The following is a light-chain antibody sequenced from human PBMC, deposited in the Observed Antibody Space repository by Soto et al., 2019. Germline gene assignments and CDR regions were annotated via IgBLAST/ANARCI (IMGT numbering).Light chain of an antibody. CDR3: QQYITYWT. CDR2: DAS. V-gene: IGKV1-5*01. CDR1: QSIRSW. J-gene: IGKJ1*01. Sequence: DIQMTQSPSTLSASVGDRVTITCRASQSIRSWLAWYQQKPGKAPKLLIYDASSLESGVPSRFSGSGSGTEFTLTIIILQPDDFATYYCQQYITYWTFGQGTKVEIK.